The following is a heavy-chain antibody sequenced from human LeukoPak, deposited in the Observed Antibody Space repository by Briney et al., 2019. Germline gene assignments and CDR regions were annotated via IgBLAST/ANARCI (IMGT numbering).Heavy chain of an antibody. CDR1: GVTFSSYW. Sequence: GGSLRLSCAASGVTFSSYWMHWVRQAPGKGLVWVSRINSDGSSTSYADSVKGRFNISRDNAKNSLYLQMNSLRAEDTAVYYCARESSTSTTYLDAFDIWGQGTMVTVSS. J-gene: IGHJ3*02. V-gene: IGHV3-74*01. CDR3: ARESSTSTTYLDAFDI. CDR2: INSDGSST. D-gene: IGHD2-2*01.